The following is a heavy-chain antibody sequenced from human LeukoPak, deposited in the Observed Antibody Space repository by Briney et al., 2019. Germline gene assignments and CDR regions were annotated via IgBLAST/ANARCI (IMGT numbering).Heavy chain of an antibody. V-gene: IGHV1-69*13. CDR2: IIPIFGTA. D-gene: IGHD2-2*01. CDR3: AKDREDIVVVPAAVDYYYYYGMDV. J-gene: IGHJ6*02. CDR1: GGTFSSYA. Sequence: SVTVSCKASGGTFSSYAISWVRQAPGQGLEWMGGIIPIFGTANYAQKFQGRVTITADESTSTAYMELSSLRSEDTAVYYCAKDREDIVVVPAAVDYYYYYGMDVWGQGTTVTVSS.